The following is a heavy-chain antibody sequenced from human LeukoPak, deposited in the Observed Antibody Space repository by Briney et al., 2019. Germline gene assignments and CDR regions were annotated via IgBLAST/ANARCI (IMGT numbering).Heavy chain of an antibody. CDR1: GFTISSYG. CDR3: ARDLAADYYDSSGYDY. Sequence: GGSLRLSCAASGFTISSYGMHWVRQAPGKGLEWVAVIWYDGSNKYYADSVKGRFTISRDNSKNTLYLQMNSLRAEDTAVYYCARDLAADYYDSSGYDYWGQGTLVTVSS. D-gene: IGHD3-22*01. J-gene: IGHJ4*02. CDR2: IWYDGSNK. V-gene: IGHV3-33*01.